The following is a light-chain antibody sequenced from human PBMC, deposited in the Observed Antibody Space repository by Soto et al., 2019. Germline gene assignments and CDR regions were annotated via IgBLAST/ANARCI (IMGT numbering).Light chain of an antibody. J-gene: IGLJ3*02. CDR3: CSYAGSYSWV. CDR2: DVT. CDR1: SSNVGGYNY. V-gene: IGLV2-11*01. Sequence: QSALTQPRSVSGCPGQSVTISCTGTSSNVGGYNYVSWYQQHPGIAPQLIIYDVTKRPSGVPDRFSGSKSGNTASLTISGLQAEDEADYYCCSYAGSYSWVFGGGTKLTVL.